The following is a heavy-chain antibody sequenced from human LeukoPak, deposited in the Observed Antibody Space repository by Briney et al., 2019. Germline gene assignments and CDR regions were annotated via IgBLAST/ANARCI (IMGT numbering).Heavy chain of an antibody. J-gene: IGHJ4*02. CDR2: MHHDGSA. D-gene: IGHD3-22*01. V-gene: IGHV4-4*02. Sequence: PSGTLSLTCAVSGGSITTRNFWSWVRQPPGKGLEWIAEMHHDGSANYNPSLKSRVTISVDRSKNQFSLKLSSVTAADTAVYYCARALYDSSGRPAWGQGTLVTVSS. CDR1: GGSITTRNF. CDR3: ARALYDSSGRPA.